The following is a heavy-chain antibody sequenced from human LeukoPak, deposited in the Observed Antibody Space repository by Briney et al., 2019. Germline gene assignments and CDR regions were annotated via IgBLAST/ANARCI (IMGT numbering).Heavy chain of an antibody. J-gene: IGHJ6*03. Sequence: SVKLSCTASGGTFSSYAISWVRQAPGKGLEWMGSIIPIFGTENYAQKFQGRVTITTDKSTSTAYMEMSSLRSEDTAVYYCASTSSGYSYGYGYYYYMDVWGKGTTVTVSS. D-gene: IGHD5-18*01. CDR1: GGTFSSYA. CDR2: IIPIFGTE. CDR3: ASTSSGYSYGYGYYYYMDV. V-gene: IGHV1-69*05.